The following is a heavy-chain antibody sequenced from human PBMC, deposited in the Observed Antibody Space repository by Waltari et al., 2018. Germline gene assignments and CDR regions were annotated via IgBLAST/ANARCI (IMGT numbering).Heavy chain of an antibody. D-gene: IGHD5-18*01. Sequence: QVQLQESGPGLVKPSETLSLTCTVSGGSISSHYWSWIRQPPGKGLEWIGYIYYSGSTNYNPALKGRVTISVDTSKNQFSLKLSSVTAADTAVYYCARGIQLWLPDAFDIWGQGTMVTVSS. V-gene: IGHV4-59*11. CDR2: IYYSGST. CDR1: GGSISSHY. CDR3: ARGIQLWLPDAFDI. J-gene: IGHJ3*02.